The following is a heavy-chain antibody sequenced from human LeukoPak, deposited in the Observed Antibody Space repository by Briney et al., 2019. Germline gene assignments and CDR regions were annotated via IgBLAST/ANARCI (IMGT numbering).Heavy chain of an antibody. Sequence: AGGSLRLSCAASGFTFSSYEMNWVRRAPGKGLEWVSYISSSGSTIYYADSVKGRFTISRDNAKNSLYLQMNSLRAEDTAVYYCARDVRRWLQFDYWGQGTMVTVSS. D-gene: IGHD5-24*01. V-gene: IGHV3-48*03. CDR3: ARDVRRWLQFDY. J-gene: IGHJ4*02. CDR2: ISSSGSTI. CDR1: GFTFSSYE.